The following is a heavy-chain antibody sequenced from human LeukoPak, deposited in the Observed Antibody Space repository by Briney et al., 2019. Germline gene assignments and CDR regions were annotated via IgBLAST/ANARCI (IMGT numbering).Heavy chain of an antibody. D-gene: IGHD2-15*01. CDR3: ATGWKLDY. J-gene: IGHJ4*02. CDR1: GYSISSGYY. V-gene: IGHV4-38-2*02. Sequence: SETLSLTCTVSGYSISSGYYWGWIRQPPGKGLEWIGSMFHSGSTYYNPSLKSRVTMSVDTSKNQFSLKLSSVTAADTAVHYCATGWKLDYWGQGTLVTVSS. CDR2: MFHSGST.